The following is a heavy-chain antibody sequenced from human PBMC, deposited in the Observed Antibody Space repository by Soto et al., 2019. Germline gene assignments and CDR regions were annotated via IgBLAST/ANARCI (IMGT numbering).Heavy chain of an antibody. J-gene: IGHJ6*02. CDR2: ITSSGSYV. CDR3: VKDEGIEAMDV. Sequence: PXGSLTLACVSSGFTFSRNTRNWVRQAPGKGLEWVASITSSGSYVYYADSVKGRFSASRDNAKNSLSLQMDSLRPDDTAIYFCVKDEGIEAMDVWGQGTTVTVSS. V-gene: IGHV3-21*01. D-gene: IGHD3-3*02. CDR1: GFTFSRNT.